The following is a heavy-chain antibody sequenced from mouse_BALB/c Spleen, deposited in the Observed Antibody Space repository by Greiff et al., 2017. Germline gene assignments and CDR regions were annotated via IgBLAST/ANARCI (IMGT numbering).Heavy chain of an antibody. CDR1: GFNIKDTY. D-gene: IGHD2-1*01. Sequence: VQLQQSGAELVKPGASVKLSCTASGFNIKDTYMHWVKQRPEQGLEWIGRIDPANGNTKYDPKFQGKATITADTSSNTAYLQLSSLTSEDTAVYYCARFYYGNYAMDYWGKGTSVTVSA. V-gene: IGHV14-3*02. CDR2: IDPANGNT. J-gene: IGHJ4*01. CDR3: ARFYYGNYAMDY.